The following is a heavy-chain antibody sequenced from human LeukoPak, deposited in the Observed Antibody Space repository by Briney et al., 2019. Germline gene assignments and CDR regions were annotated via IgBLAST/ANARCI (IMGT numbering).Heavy chain of an antibody. J-gene: IGHJ4*02. Sequence: ASLKVSCKVSGDTLSELSMHWVRQAPGKGLEWMGGFDPEGGEAIYAQKFQGRPTMTEDTSTDTAYMDLRSLRSDDTAVYCTAGGVYSLLDHWGQGTQVTVSS. D-gene: IGHD5/OR15-5a*01. CDR2: FDPEGGEA. CDR1: GDTLSELS. V-gene: IGHV1-24*01. CDR3: TAGGVYSLLDH.